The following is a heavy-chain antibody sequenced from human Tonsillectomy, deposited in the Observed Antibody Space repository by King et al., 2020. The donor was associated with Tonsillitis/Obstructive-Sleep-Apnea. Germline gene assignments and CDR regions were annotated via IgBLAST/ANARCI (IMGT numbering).Heavy chain of an antibody. CDR2: IYPGDSDT. J-gene: IGHJ2*01. CDR1: GYRFTSYW. V-gene: IGHV5-51*01. Sequence: VQLVESGAEVKKPGESLKISCQGSGYRFTSYWIAWVRQVPGKGLDWMGIIYPGDSDTEYSPSFQGQVTISADKSIDTAYLQWGSLRASDTAMYYCARLDKTGSSLLFGGTVDLGGRGTLVTVSS. D-gene: IGHD2-21*01. CDR3: ARLDKTGSSLLFGGTVDL.